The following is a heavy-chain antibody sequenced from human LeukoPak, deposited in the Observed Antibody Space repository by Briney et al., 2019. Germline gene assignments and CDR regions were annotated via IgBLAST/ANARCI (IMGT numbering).Heavy chain of an antibody. D-gene: IGHD1-1*01. CDR2: IYYSGST. CDR1: GGSISSSSYY. CDR3: ARLPYSWNDVYFDY. J-gene: IGHJ4*02. Sequence: SETLSLTCTVSGGSISSSSYYWGWIRQPPGTGLEWIGSIYYSGSTYYNPSLKSRVTISVDTSKNQFSLKLSSVTAADTAVYYCARLPYSWNDVYFDYWGQGTLVTVSS. V-gene: IGHV4-39*01.